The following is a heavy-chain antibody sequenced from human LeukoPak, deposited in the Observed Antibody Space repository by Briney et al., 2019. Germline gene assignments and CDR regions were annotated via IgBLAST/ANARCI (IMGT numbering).Heavy chain of an antibody. CDR2: IYYSGGT. D-gene: IGHD2/OR15-2a*01. CDR3: ARGSLERITRYYYYGMDV. Sequence: PSETLSLTCTVSGGSISSYYWSWIRQPPGKALEWLGHIYYSGGTDYNPSLKGRVTISIDTSKNQFSLKLSSVAAADTAMYYCARGSLERITRYYYYGMDVWGQGTTVTVSS. J-gene: IGHJ6*02. CDR1: GGSISSYY. V-gene: IGHV4-59*01.